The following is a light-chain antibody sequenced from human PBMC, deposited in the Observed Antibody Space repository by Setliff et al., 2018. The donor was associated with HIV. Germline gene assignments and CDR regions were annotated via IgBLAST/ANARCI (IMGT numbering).Light chain of an antibody. Sequence: QSVLAQPTSASGSPGQSVTISCTGTSSDVGVYNYVSWYQQHPGKAPKPMIYEVSKRPSGVPDRFSGSKSGNTASLTVSGLQAEDEADYYCRSYTSSTPLYVFATGTKVTVL. J-gene: IGLJ1*01. CDR2: EVS. CDR3: RSYTSSTPLYV. V-gene: IGLV2-8*01. CDR1: SSDVGVYNY.